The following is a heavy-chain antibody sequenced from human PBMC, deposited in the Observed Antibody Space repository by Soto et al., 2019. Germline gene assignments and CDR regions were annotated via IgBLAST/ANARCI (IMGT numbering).Heavy chain of an antibody. J-gene: IGHJ6*02. D-gene: IGHD3-10*01. Sequence: QVQLVQSGAEVKKPGASVKVSCKASGYTFTSYGISWVRQAPGQGLEWMGRISAYNGDTNYAQKLQGRVTMTTDTSTSTAYMELRSLRSDDTAVYYCATYYYGSGSQDYYGMDVWGQGTTVTVSS. CDR1: GYTFTSYG. CDR3: ATYYYGSGSQDYYGMDV. CDR2: ISAYNGDT. V-gene: IGHV1-18*01.